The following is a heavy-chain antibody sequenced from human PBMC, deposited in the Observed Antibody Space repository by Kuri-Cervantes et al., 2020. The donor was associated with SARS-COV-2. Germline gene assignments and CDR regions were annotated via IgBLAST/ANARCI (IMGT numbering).Heavy chain of an antibody. J-gene: IGHJ5*02. CDR3: TRVTEMATLHGWFDP. Sequence: GESLKISCAASGFSFSDSSFHWVRQASGKGLEWVGRIRSKAHSYETIYGVSVNGRFTFSRDDLKNTVYLQMNSLKTEDTAVYYCTRVTEMATLHGWFDPWGQGTLVTVSS. CDR1: GFSFSDSS. CDR2: IRSKAHSYET. V-gene: IGHV3-73*01. D-gene: IGHD5-24*01.